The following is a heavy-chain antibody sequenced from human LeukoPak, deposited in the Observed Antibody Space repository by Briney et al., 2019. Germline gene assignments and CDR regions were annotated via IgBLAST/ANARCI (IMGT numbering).Heavy chain of an antibody. CDR3: ARDQEMATSWDYYYYYMDV. D-gene: IGHD5-24*01. CDR2: INPNSGGT. Sequence: ASVTVSCKASGYTFTGYYMHWVRQAPGQGLEWMGWINPNSGGTNYAQKFQGRVTMTRDTSISTAYMELSRLRSDDTAVYYCARDQEMATSWDYYYYYMDVWGKGTTVTVSS. CDR1: GYTFTGYY. V-gene: IGHV1-2*02. J-gene: IGHJ6*03.